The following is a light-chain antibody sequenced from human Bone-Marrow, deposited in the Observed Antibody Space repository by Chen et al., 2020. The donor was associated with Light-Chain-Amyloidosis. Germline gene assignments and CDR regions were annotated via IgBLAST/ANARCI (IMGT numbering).Light chain of an antibody. CDR2: DDS. CDR3: QVWDGSSDRYV. V-gene: IGLV3-21*02. Sequence: SYVLTQPPSVSVAPGQTASITCGGNNIGSKSVHWYQQKPGQAPVLVVYDDSDRPSGIPERFSGSNSGNAATLTISRVEAGDEGDYYCQVWDGSSDRYVFGTGTKVTVL. CDR1: NIGSKS. J-gene: IGLJ1*01.